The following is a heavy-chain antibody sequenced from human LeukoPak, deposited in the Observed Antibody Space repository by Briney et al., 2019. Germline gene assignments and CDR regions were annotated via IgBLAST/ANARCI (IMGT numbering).Heavy chain of an antibody. CDR2: INPNSGGT. CDR1: GDTFTGYY. V-gene: IGHV1-2*02. CDR3: ARDFGVVIIDY. J-gene: IGHJ4*02. D-gene: IGHD3-3*01. Sequence: ASVTVSCTASGDTFTGYYMHWVRQPPGQGLEWMGWINPNSGGTNYAQKFQGRVTMTRDTSISTAYMELSRLRSDDTAVYYCARDFGVVIIDYWGQGTLVTVSS.